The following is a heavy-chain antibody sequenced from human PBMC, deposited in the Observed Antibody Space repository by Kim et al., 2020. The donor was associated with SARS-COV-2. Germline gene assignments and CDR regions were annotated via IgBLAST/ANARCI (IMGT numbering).Heavy chain of an antibody. Sequence: ASVKVSCKASGYTFDTFSLYWLRQAPGQRVEWMGWINGGNGNTRYSQNFQGRVIFTRDTSATTAYMELTSLTFKDTAVYYCAREGSGSYNWLDPWGQGTL. CDR2: INGGNGNT. CDR1: GYTFDTFS. V-gene: IGHV1-3*01. D-gene: IGHD3-10*01. CDR3: AREGSGSYNWLDP. J-gene: IGHJ5*02.